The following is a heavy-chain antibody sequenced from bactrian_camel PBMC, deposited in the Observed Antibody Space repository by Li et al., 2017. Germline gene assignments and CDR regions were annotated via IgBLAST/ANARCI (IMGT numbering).Heavy chain of an antibody. CDR3: VKGARAWAAGTYFGY. CDR2: INSAGAMT. J-gene: IGHJ6*01. Sequence: DVQLVESGGGLVQPGGSLTLSCAASGFIFSAYAMDWVRQAPGKGLEWVGAINSAGAMTFQADFVKGRLTISRDNTKNMLYLQMNSLKSEDTALYYCVKGARAWAAGTYFGYWGQGTQVTVS. D-gene: IGHD6*01. CDR1: GFIFSAYA. V-gene: IGHV3S31*01.